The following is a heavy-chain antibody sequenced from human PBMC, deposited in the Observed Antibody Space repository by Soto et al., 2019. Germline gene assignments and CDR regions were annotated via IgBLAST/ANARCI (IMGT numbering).Heavy chain of an antibody. CDR2: INPSGGST. Sequence: QVQLVQSGAEVKKPGASVKVSCKASGYTFTSYYMHWVRQAPGQGLEWMGIINPSGGSTSYAQKFQGRVTMTRDTSTSTVYMELSSLRSEDTAVYYCARVLKGYDFWSGNGAGFDYWGQGTLLTVSS. CDR3: ARVLKGYDFWSGNGAGFDY. J-gene: IGHJ4*02. CDR1: GYTFTSYY. V-gene: IGHV1-46*01. D-gene: IGHD3-3*01.